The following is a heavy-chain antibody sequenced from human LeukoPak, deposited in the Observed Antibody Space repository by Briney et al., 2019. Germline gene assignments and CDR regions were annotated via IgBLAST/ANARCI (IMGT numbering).Heavy chain of an antibody. CDR3: ARRVHYYDTSGYSYYFDY. D-gene: IGHD3-22*01. CDR1: GGSFSGYY. V-gene: IGHV4-34*01. Sequence: SETLSLTCAVYGGSFSGYYWSWIRQPPGKGLEWIGEINHSGSTNYNPSLKSRVTISVDTSKNHFSLKLSSVTAADTAVYYCARRVHYYDTSGYSYYFDYWGQGTLVTVSS. J-gene: IGHJ4*02. CDR2: INHSGST.